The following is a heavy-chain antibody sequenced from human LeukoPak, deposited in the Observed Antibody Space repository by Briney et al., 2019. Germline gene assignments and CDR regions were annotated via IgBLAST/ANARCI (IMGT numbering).Heavy chain of an antibody. Sequence: GGSLRLSCAASGFTFSSYAMSWVRQAPGKGLEWVSAISGSAGSTYYGNSVKGRFTISRDNSKNTLYLQVNSLRAEDTAVYYCAKHGLEMATQRIDFWGQGTLVTVSS. CDR1: GFTFSSYA. D-gene: IGHD5-24*01. CDR2: ISGSAGST. V-gene: IGHV3-23*01. CDR3: AKHGLEMATQRIDF. J-gene: IGHJ4*02.